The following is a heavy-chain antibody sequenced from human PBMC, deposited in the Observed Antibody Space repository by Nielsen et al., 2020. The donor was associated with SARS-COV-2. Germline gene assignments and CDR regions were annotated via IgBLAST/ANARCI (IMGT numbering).Heavy chain of an antibody. CDR3: ATSFGTTTPFYFDY. CDR1: EDTFSSYA. Sequence: SVKVSCKASEDTFSSYAISWVRQAPGQGLEWMGRIIPITDITNYAQKFQGRVTITADKSTSTAYMELRSLRSEDTAIYYCATSFGTTTPFYFDYWGQGTLVTVSS. D-gene: IGHD1-7*01. CDR2: IIPITDIT. J-gene: IGHJ4*02. V-gene: IGHV1-69*04.